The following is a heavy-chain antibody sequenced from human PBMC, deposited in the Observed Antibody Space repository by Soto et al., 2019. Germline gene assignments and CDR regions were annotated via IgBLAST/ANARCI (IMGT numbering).Heavy chain of an antibody. Sequence: GASVKVSCKASGYTFTSYGISWVRQAPGQGREWMGWISAYNGNTNYAQKLQGRVTMTTDTSTSTAYMELRSLRSDDTAVYYCARDQVRYCSGGSCFWFDPWGQGXLVTVSS. V-gene: IGHV1-18*01. CDR2: ISAYNGNT. J-gene: IGHJ5*02. CDR1: GYTFTSYG. CDR3: ARDQVRYCSGGSCFWFDP. D-gene: IGHD2-15*01.